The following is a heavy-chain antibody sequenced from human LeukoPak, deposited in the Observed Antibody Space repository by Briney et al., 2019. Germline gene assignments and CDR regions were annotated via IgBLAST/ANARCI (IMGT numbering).Heavy chain of an antibody. Sequence: PGGSLRLSCAASGFTFSDYYMSWIRQAPGQGLEWVSYISSSGSTIYYADSVKGRFTISRDNAKNSLYLQMNSLRAEDTAVYYCASAYYYDSSGYYYPPGVIDYWGQGTLVTVSS. CDR1: GFTFSDYY. CDR2: ISSSGSTI. D-gene: IGHD3-22*01. CDR3: ASAYYYDSSGYYYPPGVIDY. J-gene: IGHJ4*02. V-gene: IGHV3-11*01.